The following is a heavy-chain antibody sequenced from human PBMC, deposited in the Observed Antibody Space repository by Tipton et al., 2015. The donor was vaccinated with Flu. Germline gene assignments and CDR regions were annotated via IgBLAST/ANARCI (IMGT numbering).Heavy chain of an antibody. Sequence: SLRLSCEASGLTFSHSHMSWIRQAPGKGLEWISFISYTTYPTYYADSVKGRFTVSRDNAKNSLSLQMSNLRAEDTAVYYCASVSYQDGRGWYETEYYFDHWGQGALVTVSS. J-gene: IGHJ4*02. V-gene: IGHV3-11*03. CDR3: ASVSYQDGRGWYETEYYFDH. CDR2: ISYTTYPT. CDR1: GLTFSHSH. D-gene: IGHD6-19*01.